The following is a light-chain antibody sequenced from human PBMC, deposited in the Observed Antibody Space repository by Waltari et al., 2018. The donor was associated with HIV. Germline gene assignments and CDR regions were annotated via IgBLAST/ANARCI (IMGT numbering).Light chain of an antibody. CDR2: GNS. Sequence: QPPSVSGAPGQRVTISCTGSSSNIGAGYDVHWYQQLPGTAPKLLIYGNSNRPSGVPDRFSGSKSGTSASLAITGLQAEDEADYYCQSYDSSLSGWVFGGGTKLTVL. V-gene: IGLV1-40*01. J-gene: IGLJ3*02. CDR3: QSYDSSLSGWV. CDR1: SSNIGAGYD.